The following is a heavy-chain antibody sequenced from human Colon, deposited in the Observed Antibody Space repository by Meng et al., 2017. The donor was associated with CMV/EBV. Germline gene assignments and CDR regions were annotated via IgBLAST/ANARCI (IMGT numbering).Heavy chain of an antibody. CDR1: GFTFSDYA. CDR2: ISYDGNHR. D-gene: IGHD6-13*01. V-gene: IGHV3-30*04. J-gene: IGHJ4*02. Sequence: SCAASGFTFSDYAVHWVRQAPGKGLEWVAHISYDGNHRYYADSMKGRFTISRDNSKNTLYLQVDSLRPEDTATYYCASTIAAAGLDYWGQGTLVTVSS. CDR3: ASTIAAAGLDY.